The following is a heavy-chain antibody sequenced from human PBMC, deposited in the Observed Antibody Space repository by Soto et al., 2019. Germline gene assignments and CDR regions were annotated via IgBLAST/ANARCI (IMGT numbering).Heavy chain of an antibody. CDR3: ARDWGTDFCQLAS. CDR1: GYSISTGSN. V-gene: IGHV4-38-2*02. D-gene: IGHD3-16*01. Sequence: PSETLSLTCAVSGYSISTGSNWAWSRQPPGEGLEWIGSIYHSGSTYYNLPLKSRGTISSDASNHQISLRLSSVIAADPALYYCARDWGTDFCQLASWGQGTPVTVPS. J-gene: IGHJ4*02. CDR2: IYHSGST.